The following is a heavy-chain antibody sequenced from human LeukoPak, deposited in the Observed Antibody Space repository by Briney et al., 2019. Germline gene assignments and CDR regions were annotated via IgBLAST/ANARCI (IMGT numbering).Heavy chain of an antibody. CDR3: ARARNNYDISGYSALDY. CDR2: ISSGRGYT. Sequence: GGSLRISCGGSGFTFSSYRMNWVRQAPGKGLEWVSSISSGRGYTYYADSVKGRFTISRDNAEKSLFLEMNSLRVEDTAVYYCARARNNYDISGYSALDYWGQGALVTVSS. CDR1: GFTFSSYR. V-gene: IGHV3-21*01. J-gene: IGHJ4*02. D-gene: IGHD3-22*01.